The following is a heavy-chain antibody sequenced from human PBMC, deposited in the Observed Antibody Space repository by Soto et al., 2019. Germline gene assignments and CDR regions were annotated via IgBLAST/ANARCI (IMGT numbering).Heavy chain of an antibody. CDR3: ARVPTP. CDR2: IYHSGST. Sequence: PSETLSLTCAVAGVSISSGGYSWSWIRQPPGKGLEWIGYIYHSGSTYYNPSLKSRVTISVDRSKNQFSLKLNSMTAADTAVYYCARVPTPWGQGTLVTVSS. J-gene: IGHJ5*02. CDR1: GVSISSGGYS. V-gene: IGHV4-30-2*01.